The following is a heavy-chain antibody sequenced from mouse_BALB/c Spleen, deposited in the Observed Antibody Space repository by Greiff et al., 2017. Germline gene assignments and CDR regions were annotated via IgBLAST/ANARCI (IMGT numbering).Heavy chain of an antibody. V-gene: IGHV1-69*02. Sequence: VQLQQPGAELVRPGASVKLSCKASGYTFTSYWINWVKQRPGQGLEWIGNIYPSDSYTNYNQKFKDKATLTVDKSSSTAYMQLSSPTSEDSAVYYCTLITTFAYWGQGTLVTVSA. CDR2: IYPSDSYT. D-gene: IGHD2-4*01. CDR1: GYTFTSYW. J-gene: IGHJ3*01. CDR3: TLITTFAY.